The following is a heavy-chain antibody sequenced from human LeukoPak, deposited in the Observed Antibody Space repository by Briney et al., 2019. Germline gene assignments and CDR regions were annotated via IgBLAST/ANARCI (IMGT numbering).Heavy chain of an antibody. V-gene: IGHV1-46*01. CDR3: ARDRTGDLPVERSNFLEY. Sequence: ASVKVSCKASGTTFTNYYVHWVRPAPGQGLEWMGIINPSGGSTTYAQKFHGRVTMTRDTSTSTVYMELSSLRSEDTAVYYCARDRTGDLPVERSNFLEYWGLGTLVTVSS. CDR2: INPSGGST. J-gene: IGHJ4*02. CDR1: GTTFTNYY. D-gene: IGHD2-21*02.